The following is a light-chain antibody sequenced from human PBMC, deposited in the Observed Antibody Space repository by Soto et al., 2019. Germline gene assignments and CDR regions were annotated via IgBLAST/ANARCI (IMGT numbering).Light chain of an antibody. CDR1: SSEVGGYNY. J-gene: IGLJ1*01. V-gene: IGLV2-14*01. CDR2: DVS. CDR3: SSYTSSSTLDYV. Sequence: QSVLTQPASVSGSPGQSITISCTGTSSEVGGYNYVSWYQQHPGKATKLMIYDVSNRPSGVSNLFSGSKSGNTASLTISCLQAEDEADYYCSSYTSSSTLDYVFGTGTKVTVL.